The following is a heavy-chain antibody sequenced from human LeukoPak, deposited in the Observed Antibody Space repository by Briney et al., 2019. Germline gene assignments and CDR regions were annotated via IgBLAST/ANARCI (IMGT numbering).Heavy chain of an antibody. Sequence: GGSLRLSCAASGFTFSSYAMHWVRQAPGKGLEWVAVIPYDGSNKYYADSVKGRFTISRDNSKNTLYLQMNSLRAEDTAVYYCAREGYYDFWSGYPNMDVWGKGTTVTVSS. V-gene: IGHV3-30-3*01. CDR2: IPYDGSNK. D-gene: IGHD3-3*01. CDR3: AREGYYDFWSGYPNMDV. CDR1: GFTFSSYA. J-gene: IGHJ6*04.